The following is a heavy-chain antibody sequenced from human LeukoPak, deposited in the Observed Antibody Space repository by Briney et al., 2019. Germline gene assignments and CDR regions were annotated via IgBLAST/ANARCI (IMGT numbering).Heavy chain of an antibody. D-gene: IGHD5-24*01. CDR2: ISSSSSTI. J-gene: IGHJ4*02. V-gene: IGHV3-48*01. CDR3: ARVGDGYNVGFDD. Sequence: PGGSLRLSCAASGFTFSSYSMNWVRQAPGKGLEWVSYISSSSSTIYYADSVKGRFTISRDNAKNSLYLQMNSLRAEDTAVYYCARVGDGYNVGFDDWGQGTLVTVSS. CDR1: GFTFSSYS.